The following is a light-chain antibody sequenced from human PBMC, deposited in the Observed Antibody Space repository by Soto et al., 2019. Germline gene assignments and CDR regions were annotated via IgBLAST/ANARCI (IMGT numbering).Light chain of an antibody. CDR1: SNDIGGYNY. Sequence: QSALTQPASVSESPGQSITISCTGTSNDIGGYNYVSWYQYHPGKAPKLMIYEVSNRPSGVSHRFSGSKSGNTASLTISGLQAEDEADYYCSSYTGSSTVVFGGGTKVTVL. CDR3: SSYTGSSTVV. V-gene: IGLV2-14*01. CDR2: EVS. J-gene: IGLJ2*01.